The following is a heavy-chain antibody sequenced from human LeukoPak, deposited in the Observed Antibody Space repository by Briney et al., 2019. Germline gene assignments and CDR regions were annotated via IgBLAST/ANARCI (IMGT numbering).Heavy chain of an antibody. V-gene: IGHV3-33*08. CDR1: GFTFSSYA. CDR3: ARDGERGYSYGYFDY. D-gene: IGHD5-18*01. CDR2: IWYDGSNK. J-gene: IGHJ4*02. Sequence: GGSLRLSCAASGFTFSSYAMHWVRQAPGKGLEWVAVIWYDGSNKYYADSVKGRFTISRDNSKNTLYLQMNSLRAEDTAVYYCARDGERGYSYGYFDYWGQGTLVTVSS.